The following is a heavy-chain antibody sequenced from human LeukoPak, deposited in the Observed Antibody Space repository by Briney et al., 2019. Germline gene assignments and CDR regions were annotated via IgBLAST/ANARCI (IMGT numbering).Heavy chain of an antibody. D-gene: IGHD3-3*01. V-gene: IGHV4-4*02. CDR2: MHHSGII. CDR1: GGSIMSSNW. CDR3: ARTTDLLEWLSFDY. Sequence: SETLSLTCAVSGGSIMSSNWWTWVRQPPGKGLEWIGEMHHSGIINYNPSLKSRVTISVDESKTQFSLKLNSVTAADTAVYYCARTTDLLEWLSFDYWGQGTLVTV. J-gene: IGHJ4*02.